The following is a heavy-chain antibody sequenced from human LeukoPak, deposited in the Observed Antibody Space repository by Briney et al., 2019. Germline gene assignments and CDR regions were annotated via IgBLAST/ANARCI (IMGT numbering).Heavy chain of an antibody. CDR3: AKDDDFWSGYPDY. J-gene: IGHJ4*02. Sequence: GGSLRLSCAASGFTFSSYAMSWVRQAPGKGLKWVSAISGSGGSTYYADSVKGRFTISRDNSKNTLYLQMNSLRAEDTAVYYCAKDDDFWSGYPDYWGQGTLVTVSS. CDR2: ISGSGGST. D-gene: IGHD3-3*01. V-gene: IGHV3-23*01. CDR1: GFTFSSYA.